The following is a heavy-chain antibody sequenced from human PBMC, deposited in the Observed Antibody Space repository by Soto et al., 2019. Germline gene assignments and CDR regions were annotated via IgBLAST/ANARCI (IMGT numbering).Heavy chain of an antibody. J-gene: IGHJ4*02. CDR3: AMTPTDHYDSSGYYFLPNDY. Sequence: SVKVSCKASGGTFSSYAISWVRQAPGQGLEWMGGIIPIFGTANYAQKFQGRVTITADESTSTAYMELSSLRSEDTAVYYCAMTPTDHYDSSGYYFLPNDYWGQGTLVTVSS. V-gene: IGHV1-69*13. D-gene: IGHD3-22*01. CDR1: GGTFSSYA. CDR2: IIPIFGTA.